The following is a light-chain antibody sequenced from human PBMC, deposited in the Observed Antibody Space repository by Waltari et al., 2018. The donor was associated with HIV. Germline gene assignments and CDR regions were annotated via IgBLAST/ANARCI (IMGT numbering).Light chain of an antibody. J-gene: IGLJ2*01. V-gene: IGLV2-14*01. Sequence: QSALPQPASVSGSPGQSLVLPCTGSCSDIGYYDYVPWYQQYPGQAPKALIYEVTSRPSGTSSRFSGSKSATTAFLAISKLQTDDEADYFCSSYTRRGTVVFGGGTRLTVL. CDR2: EVT. CDR1: CSDIGYYDY. CDR3: SSYTRRGTVV.